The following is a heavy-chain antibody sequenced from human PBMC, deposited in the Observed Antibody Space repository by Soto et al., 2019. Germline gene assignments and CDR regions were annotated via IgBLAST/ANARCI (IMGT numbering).Heavy chain of an antibody. D-gene: IGHD5-18*01. Sequence: QAQLVESGGGVVQPGRSLRLSCAASGVAFSSYGMHWVRQAPGTGLEWVAVISYDGSLQHYADSVKGRFPISRDNSKNMVLLQMSSLRAEDTAVYYCVSDRGYGHASVPYSWGQGTLVSVSS. CDR2: ISYDGSLQ. J-gene: IGHJ4*02. CDR3: VSDRGYGHASVPYS. V-gene: IGHV3-30*03. CDR1: GVAFSSYG.